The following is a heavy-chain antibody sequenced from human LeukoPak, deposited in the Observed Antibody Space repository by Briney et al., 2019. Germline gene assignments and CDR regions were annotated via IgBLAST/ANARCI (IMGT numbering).Heavy chain of an antibody. CDR3: ARESHNFDY. J-gene: IGHJ4*02. Sequence: PGGSPRLSCAASGFTFSDYYMSWIRQAPGKGLEWVSYISSSSSYTNYADSVKGRFTISRDSAKNSLYLQMNSLRAEDTAVYYCARESHNFDYWGQGTLVTVSS. CDR2: ISSSSSYT. V-gene: IGHV3-11*06. CDR1: GFTFSDYY.